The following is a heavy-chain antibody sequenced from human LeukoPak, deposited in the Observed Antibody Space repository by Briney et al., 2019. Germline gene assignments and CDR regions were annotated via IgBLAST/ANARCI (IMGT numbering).Heavy chain of an antibody. CDR2: MNPNSGNT. V-gene: IGHV1-8*02. CDR1: GYTFTSYD. CDR3: ATVAMMDFWSGPNDY. Sequence: ASVKVSCKASGYTFTSYDINWVRQATGQGLEWMGWMNPNSGNTIYAQKFQGRVTMTEDTSTDTAYMELSSLRSEDTAVYYCATVAMMDFWSGPNDYWGQGTLVTVSS. J-gene: IGHJ4*02. D-gene: IGHD3-3*01.